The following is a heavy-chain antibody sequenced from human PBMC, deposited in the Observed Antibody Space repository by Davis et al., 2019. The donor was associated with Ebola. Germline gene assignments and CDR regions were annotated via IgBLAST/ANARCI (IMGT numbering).Heavy chain of an antibody. Sequence: GGSLRLSCVTSGFTFNNYAMTWVRQAPGKGLEWVSVVKSDRDTNYAGSVKGRFTISRDNSKNTLHLQMNGLRAEDTAIYYCAAEGRSSRPGYWGQGTLVTVSS. J-gene: IGHJ4*02. CDR2: VKSDRDT. CDR1: GFTFNNYA. CDR3: AAEGRSSRPGY. D-gene: IGHD3-10*01. V-gene: IGHV3-23*01.